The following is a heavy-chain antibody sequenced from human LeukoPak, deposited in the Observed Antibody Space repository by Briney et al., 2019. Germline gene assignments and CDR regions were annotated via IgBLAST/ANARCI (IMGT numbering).Heavy chain of an antibody. CDR3: ASNIGAFYYMDV. Sequence: GGSLRLPCAASGFTFSSYAMSWVRQAPGKGLEWVSAISGSGGSTYYADSVKGRFTISRDNSKNTLYLQMNSLRAEDTAVYYCASNIGAFYYMDVWGKGNTVTVSS. CDR1: GFTFSSYA. J-gene: IGHJ6*03. V-gene: IGHV3-23*01. CDR2: ISGSGGST. D-gene: IGHD5-12*01.